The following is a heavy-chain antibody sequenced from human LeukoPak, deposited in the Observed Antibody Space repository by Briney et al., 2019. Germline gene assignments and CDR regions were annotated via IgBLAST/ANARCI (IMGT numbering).Heavy chain of an antibody. CDR1: GFTFSSYG. Sequence: GGSLRLPCAASGFTFSSYGMHWVRQAPGKGLEWVAVISYDGSNKYYADSVKGRFTISRDNSKNTLYLQMNSLRAEDTAVYYCAKGLWFGEPLGGYWGQGTLVTVSS. CDR3: AKGLWFGEPLGGY. CDR2: ISYDGSNK. V-gene: IGHV3-30*18. J-gene: IGHJ4*02. D-gene: IGHD3-10*01.